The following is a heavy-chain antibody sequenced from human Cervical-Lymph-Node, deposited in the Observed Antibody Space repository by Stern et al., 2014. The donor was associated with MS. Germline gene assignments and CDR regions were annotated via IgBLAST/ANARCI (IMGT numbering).Heavy chain of an antibody. J-gene: IGHJ4*02. CDR3: ATPLTRYDSSGFDY. Sequence: HVQLVQYGAEVKKPGASVKVSCKVSGYTLTELSMHVVRQVPGNGLEWMGGFDPEDGETIDAQKFQGRVTMTEDTSTDTAYMELSSLRSEDTAVYYCATPLTRYDSSGFDYWGQGTLVTVPS. CDR1: GYTLTELS. V-gene: IGHV1-24*01. CDR2: FDPEDGET. D-gene: IGHD3-22*01.